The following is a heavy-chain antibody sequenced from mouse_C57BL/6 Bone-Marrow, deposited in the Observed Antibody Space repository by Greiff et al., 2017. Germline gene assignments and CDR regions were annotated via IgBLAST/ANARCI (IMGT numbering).Heavy chain of an antibody. CDR3: ARFAY. V-gene: IGHV5-6*01. CDR2: ISSGGSYT. CDR1: GFTFSSYG. Sequence: EVQLVESGGDLVKPGGSLKLSCAASGFTFSSYGMYWVRQTPDKRLEWVATISSGGSYTYYPDSVKGRFTISRDNAKNTLYLQMSSLKSEDTAMYYCARFAYWGQGTLVTVSA. J-gene: IGHJ3*01.